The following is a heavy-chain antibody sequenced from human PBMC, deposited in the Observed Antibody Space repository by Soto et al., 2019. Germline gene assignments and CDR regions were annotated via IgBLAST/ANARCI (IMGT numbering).Heavy chain of an antibody. CDR2: ISDTGGGT. CDR3: AKDRLAGNFDY. CDR1: GFTFSSYA. Sequence: GGSLRLSCAASGFTFSSYAMSWVRQAPGMGLEWVATISDTGGGTYYADSVKGRFTISRDNSKNTLYLQMSSLRVEDTAVYYCAKDRLAGNFDYWGQGTQVTVSS. J-gene: IGHJ4*02. V-gene: IGHV3-23*01.